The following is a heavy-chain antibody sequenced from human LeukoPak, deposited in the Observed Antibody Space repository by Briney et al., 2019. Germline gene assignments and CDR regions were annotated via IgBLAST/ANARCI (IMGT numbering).Heavy chain of an antibody. Sequence: PGGSLRLSCAASGFSFSTYAMHWVRQGPGKGLEYISSISSNGGSTYYADSVKGRFTISRDNSKNTLFLQMGSLRAEDMAVYYCTGSNNIVGATYFDYWGQGTLVTVSS. J-gene: IGHJ4*02. CDR2: ISSNGGST. V-gene: IGHV3-64*02. D-gene: IGHD1-26*01. CDR1: GFSFSTYA. CDR3: TGSNNIVGATYFDY.